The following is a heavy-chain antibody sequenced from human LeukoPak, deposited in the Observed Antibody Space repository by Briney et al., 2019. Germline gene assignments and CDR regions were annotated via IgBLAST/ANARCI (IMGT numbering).Heavy chain of an antibody. CDR3: AKDARRYSGWYFFDH. V-gene: IGHV3-23*01. CDR2: ISDSGGIT. Sequence: GGSLRLSCVASGFTFSNLAMGWVRQAPGQGLEWVSVISDSGGITYYADSVKGRFTISRDNSRNTLYLQMNSLRVDDTAVYYCAKDARRYSGWYFFDHWGQGTLVTVSS. J-gene: IGHJ4*02. CDR1: GFTFSNLA. D-gene: IGHD6-19*01.